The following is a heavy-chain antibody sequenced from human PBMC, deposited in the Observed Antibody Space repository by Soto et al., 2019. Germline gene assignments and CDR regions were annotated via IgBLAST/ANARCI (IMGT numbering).Heavy chain of an antibody. CDR3: ASNGDYYDSSGPKYFPH. Sequence: QVQLQESGPGLVKPSQTLSLTCTVSGGSISTGGHYWSWIRQHPGKGLECIGYLYYSGSTYYNPSLTSRVTISVDTSKNQFSLKLSCVTAADTAVYYCASNGDYYDSSGPKYFPHWGQGTLVTVSS. J-gene: IGHJ1*01. V-gene: IGHV4-31*03. CDR2: LYYSGST. CDR1: GGSISTGGHY. D-gene: IGHD3-22*01.